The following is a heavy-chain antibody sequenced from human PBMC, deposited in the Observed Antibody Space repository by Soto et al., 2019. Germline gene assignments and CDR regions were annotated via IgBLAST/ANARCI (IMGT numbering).Heavy chain of an antibody. CDR1: GYTFTSYA. Sequence: ASVKVSCKASGYTFTSYAMHWVRQAPGQRLEWMGWINAGNGNTKYSQKFQGRVTITRDTSASTAYMELSSLRSEDTAVYYCARGYCSGCCCYSVYYYGMYVWGKGTTVTVSS. J-gene: IGHJ6*04. D-gene: IGHD2-15*01. V-gene: IGHV1-3*01. CDR3: ARGYCSGCCCYSVYYYGMYV. CDR2: INAGNGNT.